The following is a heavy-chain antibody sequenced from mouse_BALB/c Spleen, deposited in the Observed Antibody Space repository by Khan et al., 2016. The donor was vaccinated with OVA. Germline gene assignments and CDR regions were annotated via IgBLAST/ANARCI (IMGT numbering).Heavy chain of an antibody. CDR1: GYTFTDYI. Sequence: VQLQQSGPELGKLGASVKISCRASGYTFTDYIMDWVKQCHGKSLEWIGYIYTNNGDTGYNQKFKTKATLNVDISSSTAYMELRSLTSEDSAVYSCARSSNGWFGYWGQGTLVTVSA. D-gene: IGHD6-1*01. CDR3: ARSSNGWFGY. J-gene: IGHJ3*01. CDR2: IYTNNGDT. V-gene: IGHV1S29*02.